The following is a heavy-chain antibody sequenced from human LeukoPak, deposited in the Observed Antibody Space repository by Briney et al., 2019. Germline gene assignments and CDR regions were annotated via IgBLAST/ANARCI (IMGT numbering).Heavy chain of an antibody. J-gene: IGHJ3*02. CDR3: ARAEIAVVPAAPTTTNDDAFDI. CDR1: GGSFSGFY. D-gene: IGHD2-2*01. Sequence: PLETLSLTCAVYGGSFSGFYWSWIRQPPGKALEWIGEINHGGSTNYSPSLKSRVTISVDTSKNQFSLKLNSVTAADTAVYYCARAEIAVVPAAPTTTNDDAFDIWGQGTMVTVSS. CDR2: INHGGST. V-gene: IGHV4-34*01.